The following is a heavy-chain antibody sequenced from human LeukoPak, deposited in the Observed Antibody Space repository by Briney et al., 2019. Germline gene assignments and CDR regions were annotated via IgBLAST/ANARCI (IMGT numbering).Heavy chain of an antibody. CDR3: ARTDNLYSSSWPNYYGMDV. J-gene: IGHJ6*02. CDR2: ISAYNGNT. CDR1: GYTFTRYG. Sequence: ASVKVSCKASGYTFTRYGISWVRQAPGQGLEWMGWISAYNGNTNYAQKLQGRVTMTTDTSTSTAYMELRSLRSDDTAVYYCARTDNLYSSSWPNYYGMDVWGQGTTVTVSS. V-gene: IGHV1-18*01. D-gene: IGHD6-13*01.